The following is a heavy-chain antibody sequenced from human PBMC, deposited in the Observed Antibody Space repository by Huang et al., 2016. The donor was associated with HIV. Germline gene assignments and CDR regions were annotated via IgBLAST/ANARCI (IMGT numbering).Heavy chain of an antibody. Sequence: QVRLQQWGGGLVRPSETLSRTCAVYGGPFSTHYWSWIRQSPGKGLAWIAEIKYNGHANFNPSLRSRVSISVDTSKNQFSLNVTSVTAADTAIYYCARGRDTTEMDTVDDALDVCDQGTLVIVSS. J-gene: IGHJ3*01. CDR2: IKYNGHA. CDR3: ARGRDTTEMDTVDDALDV. D-gene: IGHD1-1*01. CDR1: GGPFSTHY. V-gene: IGHV4-34*02.